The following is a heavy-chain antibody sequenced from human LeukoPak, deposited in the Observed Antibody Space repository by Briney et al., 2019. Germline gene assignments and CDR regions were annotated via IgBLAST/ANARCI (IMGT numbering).Heavy chain of an antibody. V-gene: IGHV1-2*02. D-gene: IGHD2-2*01. J-gene: IGHJ5*02. CDR1: GYTFTGYY. Sequence: ASVKVSCKASGYTFTGYYMHWVRQAPGQGLEWMGWINPNSGGTNYAQKFQGRVTMTRDTSISTAYMELSRLRSDDTAVYYCARDRSRVVPAAIRTYNWFDPWGREPWSPSPQ. CDR3: ARDRSRVVPAAIRTYNWFDP. CDR2: INPNSGGT.